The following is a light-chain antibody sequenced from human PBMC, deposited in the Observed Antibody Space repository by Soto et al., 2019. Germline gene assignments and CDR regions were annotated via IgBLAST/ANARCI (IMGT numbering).Light chain of an antibody. V-gene: IGKV3-15*01. CDR3: QQYHKWPRT. Sequence: EIVMTQSPATLSVSPGERATLSCRASQSVGINLAWYQHKPGQAPRLLIYGASTRATDIPARISGSGSGTEFTLTISSLQSEDFAVYYCQQYHKWPRTFGQGTKVDIK. CDR2: GAS. CDR1: QSVGIN. J-gene: IGKJ1*01.